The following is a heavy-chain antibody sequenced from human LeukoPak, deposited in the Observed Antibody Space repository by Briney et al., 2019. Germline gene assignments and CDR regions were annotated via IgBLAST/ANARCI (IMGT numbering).Heavy chain of an antibody. J-gene: IGHJ4*02. D-gene: IGHD1-20*01. Sequence: ASVKVSCKASGYTFTSYGISWVRQAPGQGLEWMGWINPNSGGTNYAQKFQGRVTMTRDTSISTAYMELSRLRSDDTAVYYCARALNWNPSIKYWGQGTLVTVSS. CDR1: GYTFTSYG. V-gene: IGHV1-2*02. CDR2: INPNSGGT. CDR3: ARALNWNPSIKY.